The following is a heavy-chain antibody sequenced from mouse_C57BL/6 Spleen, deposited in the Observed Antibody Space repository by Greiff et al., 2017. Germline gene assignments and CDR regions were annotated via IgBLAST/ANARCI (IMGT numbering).Heavy chain of an antibody. V-gene: IGHV10-1*01. Sequence: EVKVVESGGGLVQPKGSLKLSCAASGFSFNTYAMNWVRQAPGKGLEWVARIRSKSNNYATYYADSVKDRFTISRDDSESMLYLQMNNLKTEDTAMYYCVRQSPDYYGSSYDWYFDVWGTGTTVTVSS. J-gene: IGHJ1*03. D-gene: IGHD1-1*01. CDR3: VRQSPDYYGSSYDWYFDV. CDR2: IRSKSNNYAT. CDR1: GFSFNTYA.